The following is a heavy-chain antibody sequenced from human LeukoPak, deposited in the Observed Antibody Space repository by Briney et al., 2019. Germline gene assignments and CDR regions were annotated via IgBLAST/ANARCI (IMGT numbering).Heavy chain of an antibody. CDR2: ISSDGDIK. Sequence: GGSLRLSCAASGFPFSSYAMHWVRQAPGKWLEWVAVISSDGDIKYYTDSVGGRFTISRDNSKNTVSLQMNSLTNKDTAVYYCARPPATTGAEFFQDWGQGTLVTASS. CDR1: GFPFSSYA. V-gene: IGHV3-30*04. D-gene: IGHD4-11*01. CDR3: ARPPATTGAEFFQD. J-gene: IGHJ1*01.